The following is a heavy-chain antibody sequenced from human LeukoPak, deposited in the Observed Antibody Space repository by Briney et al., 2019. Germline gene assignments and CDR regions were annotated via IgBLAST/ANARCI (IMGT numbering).Heavy chain of an antibody. Sequence: PGRSLRLSCTASGFTFGDYAMSWVRQAPGKGLERVGFIRSKAYGGTTEYAASVKGRFTISRDDSKSIAYLQMNSLKTEDTAVYYCTRDPGYCSSTSCHNWFDPWGQGTLVTVSS. V-gene: IGHV3-49*04. CDR2: IRSKAYGGTT. CDR3: TRDPGYCSSTSCHNWFDP. J-gene: IGHJ5*02. D-gene: IGHD2-2*03. CDR1: GFTFGDYA.